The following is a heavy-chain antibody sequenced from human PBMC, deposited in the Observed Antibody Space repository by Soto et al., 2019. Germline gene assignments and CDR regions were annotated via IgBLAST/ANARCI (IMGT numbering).Heavy chain of an antibody. CDR2: IYYSGST. Sequence: QLQLQESGPGLVKPSETLSLTCTVSGGSISSSSYYWGWIRQPPGKGLEWIGSIYYSGSTYYNPSLTSRVTISVDTSKNQFSLKLSSVTAADTAVYYCARATMVRGVKPFDYWGQGTLVTVSS. CDR3: ARATMVRGVKPFDY. V-gene: IGHV4-39*01. CDR1: GGSISSSSYY. J-gene: IGHJ4*02. D-gene: IGHD3-10*01.